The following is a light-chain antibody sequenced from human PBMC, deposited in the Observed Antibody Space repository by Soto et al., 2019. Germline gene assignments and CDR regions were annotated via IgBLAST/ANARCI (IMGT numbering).Light chain of an antibody. V-gene: IGKV1-5*03. CDR3: QQYNVHSPWT. J-gene: IGKJ1*01. CDR2: KAS. Sequence: DIQMTQSPSTLSASVGDRVTITCRASQSVSTWLAWYQQKPGKAPHLLIFKASTLESVVPSRFSGSGSGTEFTLTITSLQPDDFATYYCQQYNVHSPWTFGQGTKVEIK. CDR1: QSVSTW.